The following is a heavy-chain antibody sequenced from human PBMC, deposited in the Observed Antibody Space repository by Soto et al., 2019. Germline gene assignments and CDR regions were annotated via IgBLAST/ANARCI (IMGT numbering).Heavy chain of an antibody. CDR1: GGSISSYY. Sequence: QVQLQESGPGLVKPSETLSLTCTVSGGSISSYYWSWIQQPPGKGLEWIGYIYYSGSTNYNPSLKSRVTISVDTSKNQFSLKLSSVTAADTAVYYCARFSGSYYDFDYWGQGTLVTVSS. D-gene: IGHD1-26*01. CDR3: ARFSGSYYDFDY. CDR2: IYYSGST. J-gene: IGHJ4*02. V-gene: IGHV4-59*01.